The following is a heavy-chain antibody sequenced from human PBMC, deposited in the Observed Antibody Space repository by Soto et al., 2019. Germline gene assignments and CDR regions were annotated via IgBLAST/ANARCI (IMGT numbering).Heavy chain of an antibody. Sequence: QVQLVQSGAEVKKPGSSVKVSCKASGGTFSSFAIGWVRQAPGQGLEWMGGIIPIFGTANYAQKFQGRVTITADDATSTAYMELSSLRCEDTAVYYCASSVAKYYYYGMDVWGQGTTVTVSS. CDR2: IIPIFGTA. J-gene: IGHJ6*02. D-gene: IGHD5-12*01. V-gene: IGHV1-69*12. CDR1: GGTFSSFA. CDR3: ASSVAKYYYYGMDV.